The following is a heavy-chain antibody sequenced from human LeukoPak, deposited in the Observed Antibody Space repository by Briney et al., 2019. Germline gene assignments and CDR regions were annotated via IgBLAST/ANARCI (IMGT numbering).Heavy chain of an antibody. D-gene: IGHD3-3*01. V-gene: IGHV3-30*18. CDR2: ISYDGSNK. Sequence: GGSLRLSCAASGFTFSSYGMHWVRQAPGKGLEWVAVISYDGSNKYYADSVKGRFTISRDNSKNTLYLQMNSLRAEDTAVYYCAKVKGDYDFWSGPPYYFDYWGQGTLVTVSS. J-gene: IGHJ4*02. CDR1: GFTFSSYG. CDR3: AKVKGDYDFWSGPPYYFDY.